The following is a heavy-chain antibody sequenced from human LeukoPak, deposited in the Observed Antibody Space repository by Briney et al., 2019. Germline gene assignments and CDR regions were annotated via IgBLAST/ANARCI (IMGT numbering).Heavy chain of an antibody. Sequence: SETLSLTCTVSGGSIRSGGYFWSWIRQHPGKGPESIGYIYHSGSTYYNPSLKSRVTISVDRSKNQFSLKLSSVTAADTAVYYCARHTQLQDAFDIWGQGTMVTVSS. CDR3: ARHTQLQDAFDI. J-gene: IGHJ3*02. V-gene: IGHV4-30-2*01. CDR1: GGSIRSGGYF. D-gene: IGHD2-2*01. CDR2: IYHSGST.